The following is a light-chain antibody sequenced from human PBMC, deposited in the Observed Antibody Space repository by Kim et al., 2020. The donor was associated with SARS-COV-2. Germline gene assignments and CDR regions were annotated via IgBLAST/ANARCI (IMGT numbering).Light chain of an antibody. Sequence: GQSITISCPGTSSDVGDYNYVSCDQQHPGKAPKLIICDVSKRPSGVSNRFSGSKSGNTASLTISGLQAEDEADYYCSSYTGSSTFVFGGGTKLTVL. CDR1: SSDVGDYNY. CDR2: DVS. V-gene: IGLV2-14*04. CDR3: SSYTGSSTFV. J-gene: IGLJ3*02.